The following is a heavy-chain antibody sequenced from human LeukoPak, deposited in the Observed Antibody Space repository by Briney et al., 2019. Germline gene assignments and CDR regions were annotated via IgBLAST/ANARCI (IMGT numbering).Heavy chain of an antibody. V-gene: IGHV3-23*01. J-gene: IGHJ4*02. Sequence: PGGSLRLSCAASGFTFSSYAMSWVRQAPGKGLEWVSAISGSGGSTYYADSVKGRFTISRDNSKNTLYLQMSSLRAEDTAVYYCAKGIVGATHYFDYWGQGTLVTVSS. CDR2: ISGSGGST. CDR3: AKGIVGATHYFDY. CDR1: GFTFSSYA. D-gene: IGHD1-26*01.